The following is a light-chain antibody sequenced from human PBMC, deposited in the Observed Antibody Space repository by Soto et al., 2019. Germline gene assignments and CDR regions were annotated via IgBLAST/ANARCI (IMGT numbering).Light chain of an antibody. V-gene: IGLV2-14*01. CDR1: SSDVGGYNY. CDR2: DVS. J-gene: IGLJ1*01. Sequence: QSALTQPASVSGSPGQSSTISCTGTSSDVGGYNYVSWYQQQPGKAPKLMIYDVSNRPSGVSNRFSGSKSGNTASLTISGLQAEYEAAYDCSSYTSSSTFYVFGTGTKLTVL. CDR3: SSYTSSSTFYV.